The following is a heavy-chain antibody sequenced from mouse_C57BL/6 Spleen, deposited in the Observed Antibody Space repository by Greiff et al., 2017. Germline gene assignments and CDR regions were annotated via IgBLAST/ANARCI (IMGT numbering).Heavy chain of an antibody. CDR2: ISDGGSYT. D-gene: IGHD3-1*01. CDR3: ARDRDYYAMDY. V-gene: IGHV5-4*01. J-gene: IGHJ4*01. Sequence: EVMLVESGGGLVKPGGSLKLSCAASGFTFSSYAMSWVRQTPEKRLEWVATISDGGSYTYYPDNVKGRFTISRDNAKNNLYLQMSHLKSEDTAMXYCARDRDYYAMDYWGQGTSVTVSS. CDR1: GFTFSSYA.